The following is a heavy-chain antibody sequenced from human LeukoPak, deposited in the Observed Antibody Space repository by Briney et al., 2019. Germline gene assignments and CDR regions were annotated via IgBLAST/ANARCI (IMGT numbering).Heavy chain of an antibody. V-gene: IGHV3-30*18. CDR2: ISFDGSNK. CDR3: AKMSSTVTMLSSFDI. Sequence: GGSLRLSCAASGFTFSSYTMHWVRQAPGKGLEWVSLISFDGSNKYYADSVKGRFTISRDNSKNTLYLQMNSLRAEDTAVYSCAKMSSTVTMLSSFDIWGQGTMVTVSS. CDR1: GFTFSSYT. J-gene: IGHJ3*02. D-gene: IGHD4-17*01.